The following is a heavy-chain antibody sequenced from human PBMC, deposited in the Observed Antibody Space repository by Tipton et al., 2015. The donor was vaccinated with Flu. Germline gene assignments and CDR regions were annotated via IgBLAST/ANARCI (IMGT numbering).Heavy chain of an antibody. CDR3: ARDTFEYSSSSGRLDY. J-gene: IGHJ4*02. D-gene: IGHD6-6*01. Sequence: SLRLSCAASGFTFSSYSMNWVRQAPGKGLEWVSYISSSSSTIYYADSVKGRFTISRDNAKNSLYLQMNSLRAEDTAVYYCARDTFEYSSSSGRLDYWGQGTLVTVSS. V-gene: IGHV3-48*04. CDR1: GFTFSSYS. CDR2: ISSSSSTI.